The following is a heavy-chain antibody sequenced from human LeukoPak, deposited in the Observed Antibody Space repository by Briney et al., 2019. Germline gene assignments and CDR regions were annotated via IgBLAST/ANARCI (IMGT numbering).Heavy chain of an antibody. V-gene: IGHV4-59*01. D-gene: IGHD5-18*01. CDR2: VYYSGST. Sequence: SETLSLTCTVSGGSISSYYWSWIRQPPGKGLEWIGYVYYSGSTNYNPSLKSRLTISVDTSKNQFSLKLSSVTAADTAVYYCARETYSYGSLLGYWGQGTLVTVSS. J-gene: IGHJ4*02. CDR1: GGSISSYY. CDR3: ARETYSYGSLLGY.